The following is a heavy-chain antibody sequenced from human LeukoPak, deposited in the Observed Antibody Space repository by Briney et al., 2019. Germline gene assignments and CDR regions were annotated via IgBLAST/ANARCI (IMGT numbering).Heavy chain of an antibody. V-gene: IGHV3-23*01. CDR1: GLTVSSNY. Sequence: GGSLRLSCAASGLTVSSNYMSWVRQAPGKGLEWVSSISGSGGATYYADSVKGRFTISRDNSKNTLYLQMNTLRAGDTAVYYCAKDPYSNYGVNWFDPWGQGTLVTVSS. CDR2: ISGSGGAT. J-gene: IGHJ5*02. CDR3: AKDPYSNYGVNWFDP. D-gene: IGHD4-17*01.